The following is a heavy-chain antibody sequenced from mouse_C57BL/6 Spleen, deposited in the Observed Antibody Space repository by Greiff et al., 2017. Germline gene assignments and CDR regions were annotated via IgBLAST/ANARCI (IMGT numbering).Heavy chain of an antibody. Sequence: EVQLQQSGAELVKPGASVKLSCTASGFNIKDYYMHWVKQRTEQGLEWIGRIDPEAGEPKYAPKFQGQATITADTSSNTAYLQLSSLTSEDTAVYYCARGRVQHHFDYWGQGTTLTVSS. CDR2: IDPEAGEP. V-gene: IGHV14-2*01. CDR1: GFNIKDYY. CDR3: ARGRVQHHFDY. D-gene: IGHD2-14*01. J-gene: IGHJ2*01.